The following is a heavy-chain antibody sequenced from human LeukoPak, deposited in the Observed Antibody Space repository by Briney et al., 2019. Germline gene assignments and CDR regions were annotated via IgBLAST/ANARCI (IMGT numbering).Heavy chain of an antibody. Sequence: XSVKVSCKASGYTFTSYGISWVRQAPGQGLEWMGWISAYNGNTNYAQKLQGRVTMTTDTSTSTAYMELRSLRSDDTAVYYCASGADYYDSSGYYIPTFDYWGQGTLVTVSS. CDR3: ASGADYYDSSGYYIPTFDY. V-gene: IGHV1-18*01. J-gene: IGHJ4*02. CDR1: GYTFTSYG. D-gene: IGHD3-22*01. CDR2: ISAYNGNT.